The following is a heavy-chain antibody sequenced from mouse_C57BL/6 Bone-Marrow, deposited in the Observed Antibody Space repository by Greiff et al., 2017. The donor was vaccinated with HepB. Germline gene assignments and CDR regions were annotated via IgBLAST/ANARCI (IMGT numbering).Heavy chain of an antibody. D-gene: IGHD2-14*01. Sequence: VQLQQPGAELVKPGASVKMSCKASGYTFTSYWITWVKQRPGQGLEWIGDIYPGSGSTNYNEKFKSKATLTVDTSSSAAYMQLSSLTSEDSPVYYCARGGLYRCYTMGYWGQGTPVTVSS. J-gene: IGHJ4*01. CDR3: ARGGLYRCYTMGY. CDR1: GYTFTSYW. CDR2: IYPGSGST. V-gene: IGHV1-55*01.